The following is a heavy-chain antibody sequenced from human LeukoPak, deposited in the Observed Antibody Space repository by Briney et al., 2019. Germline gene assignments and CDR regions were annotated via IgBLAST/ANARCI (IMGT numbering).Heavy chain of an antibody. Sequence: ASVKVSCKVSGYTLTELSMHWVRQAPGKGLKWMGGFDPEDGETIYAQKFQGWVTMTRDTSISTAYMELSRLRSDDTAVYYCARDPTGDGDYYYYYGMDVWGQGTTVTVSS. J-gene: IGHJ6*02. CDR2: FDPEDGET. V-gene: IGHV1-24*01. D-gene: IGHD7-27*01. CDR3: ARDPTGDGDYYYYYGMDV. CDR1: GYTLTELS.